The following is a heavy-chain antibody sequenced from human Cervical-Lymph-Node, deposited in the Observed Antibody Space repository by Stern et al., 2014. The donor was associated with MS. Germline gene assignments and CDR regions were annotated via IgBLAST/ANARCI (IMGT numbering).Heavy chain of an antibody. V-gene: IGHV3-13*01. D-gene: IGHD3-16*01. CDR1: GFTFSSYD. J-gene: IGHJ4*02. CDR2: IGSAGYT. CDR3: ARAYDYVVDY. Sequence: EVQLVESGGGLVQPGGSLRLSCAASGFTFSSYDMHWVRQPTGKGLEWVSGIGSAGYTYYPRSVKGRFTISRENAEKSVYLQMNNLRAGDTAVYYCARAYDYVVDYWGQGTLVTVSS.